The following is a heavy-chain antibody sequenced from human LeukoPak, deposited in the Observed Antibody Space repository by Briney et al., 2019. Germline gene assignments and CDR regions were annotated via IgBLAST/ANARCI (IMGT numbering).Heavy chain of an antibody. Sequence: GRSLRLSCAASGFTFSSYAMHWVRQAPDKGLEWVAVISYDGSNKYYADSVKGRFTISRDNSKNTLYLQMNSLRAEDTAVYYCARGLGYSNPNHFDYWGQGTLVTVSS. CDR3: ARGLGYSNPNHFDY. J-gene: IGHJ4*02. CDR1: GFTFSSYA. CDR2: ISYDGSNK. V-gene: IGHV3-30*01. D-gene: IGHD4-11*01.